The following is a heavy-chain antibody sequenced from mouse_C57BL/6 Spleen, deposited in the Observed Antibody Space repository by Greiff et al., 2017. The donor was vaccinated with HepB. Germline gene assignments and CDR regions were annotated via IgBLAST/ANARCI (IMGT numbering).Heavy chain of an antibody. Sequence: QVQLQQSGAELARPGASVKLSCKASGYTFTSYGISWVKQRTGQGLEWIGEIYPRSGNTYYNEKFKGKATLTADKSSSTAYMELRSLTSEDSAVYFCARYYGSSPPFAYWGQGTLVTVSA. CDR1: GYTFTSYG. D-gene: IGHD1-1*01. V-gene: IGHV1-81*01. J-gene: IGHJ3*01. CDR3: ARYYGSSPPFAY. CDR2: IYPRSGNT.